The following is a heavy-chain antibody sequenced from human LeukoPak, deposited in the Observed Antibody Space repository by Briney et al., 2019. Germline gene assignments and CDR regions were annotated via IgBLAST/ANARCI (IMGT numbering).Heavy chain of an antibody. CDR2: ISSNGGST. J-gene: IGHJ5*02. D-gene: IGHD3-22*01. CDR3: VKDSAPYYYDSSGILTA. CDR1: GFTFSSYA. V-gene: IGHV3-64D*06. Sequence: GGSLRLSCVVSGFTFSSYAMHWVRQAPGKGLEYVSAISSNGGSTYYADSVKGRFTISRDNSKNTLDLQMSSLRAEDTAVYYCVKDSAPYYYDSSGILTAWGQGTLVTVSS.